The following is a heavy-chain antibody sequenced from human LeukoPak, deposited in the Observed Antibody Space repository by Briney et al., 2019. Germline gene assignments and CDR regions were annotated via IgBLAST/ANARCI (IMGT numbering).Heavy chain of an antibody. CDR1: DSSLSSDYF. V-gene: IGHV4-38-2*02. Sequence: SETLSLTCAVSDSSLSSDYFWGGRRQPTGKGREGIGSSSHSGRSYYNTSLKRRVTISLDTSNNHFSLRLSSVTAADTAVYFCAREMIHRAPDVYFDYWGQGSLVTVS. D-gene: IGHD3-16*01. CDR3: AREMIHRAPDVYFDY. J-gene: IGHJ4*02. CDR2: SSHSGRS.